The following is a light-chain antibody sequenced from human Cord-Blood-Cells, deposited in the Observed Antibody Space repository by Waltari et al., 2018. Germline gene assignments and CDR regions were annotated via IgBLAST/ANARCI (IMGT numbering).Light chain of an antibody. Sequence: QSALTQPASVSGSPGQSITLSCTGTSSDVGGYNYVSWYQQHPGKAPKRIIYEVSNRPSGVSNRFSGSKSGNTASLTISGLQAEDEADYYCSSYTSSSGYVFGTGTKVTVL. CDR2: EVS. CDR1: SSDVGGYNY. CDR3: SSYTSSSGYV. V-gene: IGLV2-14*03. J-gene: IGLJ1*01.